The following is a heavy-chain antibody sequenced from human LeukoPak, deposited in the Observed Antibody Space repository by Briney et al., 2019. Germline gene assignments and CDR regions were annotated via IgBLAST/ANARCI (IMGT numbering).Heavy chain of an antibody. D-gene: IGHD3-22*01. CDR2: IIPIFGTA. V-gene: IGHV1-69*13. J-gene: IGHJ3*02. CDR3: ASPYDSSSYSYAFDI. CDR1: GGTFSSYA. Sequence: ASVKVSCKASGGTFSSYAISWVRQAPGQGLEWMGGIIPIFGTANYAQKFQGRVTITADESTSTAYMELSSLRSEDTAVYYCASPYDSSSYSYAFDIWGKGTMVTVSS.